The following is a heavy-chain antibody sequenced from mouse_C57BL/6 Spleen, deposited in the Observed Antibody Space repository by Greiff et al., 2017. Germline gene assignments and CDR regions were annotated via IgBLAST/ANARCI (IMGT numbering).Heavy chain of an antibody. CDR1: GFSFNTYA. D-gene: IGHD3-1*01. CDR3: VRHEALLYAMDY. Sequence: DVQLVESGGGLVQPKGSLKLSCAASGFSFNTYAMNWVRQAPGKGLEWVARIRSKSNNYATYYADSVKDRFTISRDASESMLYLQMNNLKTEDTAMYCCVRHEALLYAMDYWGQGTSVTVSS. V-gene: IGHV10-1*01. CDR2: IRSKSNNYAT. J-gene: IGHJ4*01.